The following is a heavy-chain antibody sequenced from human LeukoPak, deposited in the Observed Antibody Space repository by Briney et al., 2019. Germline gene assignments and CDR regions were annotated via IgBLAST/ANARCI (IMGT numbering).Heavy chain of an antibody. D-gene: IGHD3-22*01. CDR3: VRETATSYYDSAGYYRQTEVFDV. V-gene: IGHV4-61*01. CDR1: GGSVSSDSYY. J-gene: IGHJ3*01. Sequence: SETLSLTCTVSGGSVSSDSYYWTWIRQPPGKGLEWIGYVYYSGRTNYNPTLKSRVTISVDTSKDQFSLRLNSVTAADTALYYCVRETATSYYDSAGYYRQTEVFDVWGQGTKVAVSS. CDR2: VYYSGRT.